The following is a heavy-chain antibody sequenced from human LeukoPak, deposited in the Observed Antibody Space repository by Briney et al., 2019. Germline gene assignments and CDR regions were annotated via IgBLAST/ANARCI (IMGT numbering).Heavy chain of an antibody. CDR3: AKPHFPPRHTMVRGVKGLFDP. D-gene: IGHD3-10*01. Sequence: ASVKVSCKASGYTFTSYYMHWVRQAPGQGLEWMGIINPSDGSTSYAQKFQGRVTMTRDTSTSTVYMELSSLRSEDTAVYYCAKPHFPPRHTMVRGVKGLFDPWGQEPWSPSPQ. CDR1: GYTFTSYY. CDR2: INPSDGST. J-gene: IGHJ5*02. V-gene: IGHV1-46*03.